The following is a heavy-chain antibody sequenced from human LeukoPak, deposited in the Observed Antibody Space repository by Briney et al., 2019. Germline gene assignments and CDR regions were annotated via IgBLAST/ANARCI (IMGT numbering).Heavy chain of an antibody. CDR1: GFTFSSYA. D-gene: IGHD3-3*01. V-gene: IGHV3-30*18. Sequence: GGSLRLSCAASGFTFSSYAMHWVRQAPGKGLEWVAVISYDGSNKYYADSVKGRFTISRDNSKNTLYLQMNSLRAEDTAVYYCAKLVNSYYDFWSGYYRDPLLGFRDYWGQGTLVTVSS. CDR2: ISYDGSNK. J-gene: IGHJ4*02. CDR3: AKLVNSYYDFWSGYYRDPLLGFRDY.